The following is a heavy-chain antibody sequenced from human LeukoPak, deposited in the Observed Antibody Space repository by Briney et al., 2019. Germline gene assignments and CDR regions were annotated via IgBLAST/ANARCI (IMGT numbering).Heavy chain of an antibody. Sequence: ASVKVSCKASGYTFTSYGINWVRRAPGQGLEWMGWISAYNGNTNYAQKLQGRVTMTTDTSTNTAYMELRSLTPDDTAVYYCARDRSESDYWGQGTLVTVSS. J-gene: IGHJ4*02. CDR2: ISAYNGNT. CDR1: GYTFTSYG. CDR3: ARDRSESDY. V-gene: IGHV1-18*01.